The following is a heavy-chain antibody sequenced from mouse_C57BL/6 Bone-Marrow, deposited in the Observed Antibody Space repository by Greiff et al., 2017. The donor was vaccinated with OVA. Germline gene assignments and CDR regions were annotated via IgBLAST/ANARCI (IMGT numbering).Heavy chain of an antibody. J-gene: IGHJ1*03. Sequence: EVQLQQSGPELVKPGASVKMSCKASGYTFTDYNMHWVKQSHGKSLEWIEYINPNNGGTSYNQKFKGKATLTVNKSSSTAYMELRSLTSEDSAVYYCARDYGSSHWYFDVWGTGTTVTVSS. D-gene: IGHD1-1*01. CDR1: GYTFTDYN. CDR2: INPNNGGT. CDR3: ARDYGSSHWYFDV. V-gene: IGHV1-22*01.